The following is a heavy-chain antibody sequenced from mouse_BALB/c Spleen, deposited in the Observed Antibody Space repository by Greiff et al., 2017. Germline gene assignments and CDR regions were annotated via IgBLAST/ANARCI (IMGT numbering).Heavy chain of an antibody. Sequence: ESGPGLVAPSQSLSITCTVSGFSLTSYDISWIRQPPGKGLEWLGVIWTGGGTNYNSAFMSRLSISKDNSKSQVFLKMNSLQTDDTAIYYCVRIYYYGSSYVGAMDYWGQGTSVTVSS. CDR1: GFSLTSYD. J-gene: IGHJ4*01. CDR2: IWTGGGT. D-gene: IGHD1-1*01. V-gene: IGHV2-9-2*01. CDR3: VRIYYYGSSYVGAMDY.